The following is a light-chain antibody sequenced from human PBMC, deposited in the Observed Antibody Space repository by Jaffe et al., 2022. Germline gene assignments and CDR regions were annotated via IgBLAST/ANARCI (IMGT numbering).Light chain of an antibody. CDR1: QSISTY. V-gene: IGKV1-39*01. Sequence: DIQMTQSQSSLSASVGDRVTIPCRASQSISTYLNWYQQKPGEAPQLLIYAASYLQSGVPSRFSGSGSGTDFTLTISSLQPEDFATYFCQQSYISPWTFGQGTKVEIK. J-gene: IGKJ1*01. CDR3: QQSYISPWT. CDR2: AAS.